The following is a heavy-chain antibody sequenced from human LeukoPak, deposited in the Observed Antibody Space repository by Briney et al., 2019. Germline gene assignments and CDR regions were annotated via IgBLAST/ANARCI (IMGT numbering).Heavy chain of an antibody. D-gene: IGHD2-15*01. CDR2: ISYDGSNN. CDR3: ARDRVAARAYYFDY. J-gene: IGHJ4*02. Sequence: PGGSLRLSCAASGFTFSSSAMHWVRQAPGKGLEWVAVISYDGSNNYYADSVKGRFTISRDNSKNTLYLQMNSLRAEDTAVYYCARDRVAARAYYFDYWGQGTLVTVSS. CDR1: GFTFSSSA. V-gene: IGHV3-30-3*01.